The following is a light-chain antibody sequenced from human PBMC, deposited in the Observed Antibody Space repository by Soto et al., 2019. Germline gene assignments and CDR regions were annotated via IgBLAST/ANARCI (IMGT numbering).Light chain of an antibody. CDR3: QHYNSYSEA. CDR1: ESIDSW. V-gene: IGKV1-5*03. J-gene: IGKJ1*01. CDR2: KAS. Sequence: DIQMTQSPSTLSASVGDRVTITCRASESIDSWLAWHQQKPGRAPKLLISKASSLESGVPSRFSGSGSGTEFTLAISSLQPDEFATYYCQHYNSYSEAFGQGNKVDIK.